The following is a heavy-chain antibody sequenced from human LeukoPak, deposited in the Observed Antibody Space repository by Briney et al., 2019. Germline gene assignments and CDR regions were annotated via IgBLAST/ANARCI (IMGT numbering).Heavy chain of an antibody. CDR2: INPYSGGT. D-gene: IGHD2-2*01. CDR3: ARSPPKWIQDAWDWFDP. CDR1: GYTFTDYY. J-gene: IGHJ5*02. Sequence: GASVKVSCKASGYTFTDYYVHWVRQAPGQGLEWMGWINPYSGGTSYAQKFQGRVTMTRDTSISTAYMELSRLRSDDTAVYYCARSPPKWIQDAWDWFDPWGQGTLVTVSS. V-gene: IGHV1-2*02.